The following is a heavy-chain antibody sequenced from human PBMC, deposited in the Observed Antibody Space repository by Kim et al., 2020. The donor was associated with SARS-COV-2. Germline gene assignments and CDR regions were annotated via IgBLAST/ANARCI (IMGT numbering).Heavy chain of an antibody. J-gene: IGHJ6*04. Sequence: ASVKVSCKASGYTFISYDINWVRQAPGQGLEWMGWMNPNSGDTDYAQHFQGRVTMTRNTSISTAYMELSSLRSEDTAIYYCARKVGALGGWGKGTTVTVSS. CDR1: GYTFISYD. CDR3: ARKVGALGG. V-gene: IGHV1-8*01. CDR2: MNPNSGDT.